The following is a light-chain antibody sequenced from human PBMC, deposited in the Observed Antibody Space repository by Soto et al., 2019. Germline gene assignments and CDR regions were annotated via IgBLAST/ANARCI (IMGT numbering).Light chain of an antibody. CDR2: DVS. CDR3: SSERSSRTRA. J-gene: IGLJ2*01. CDR1: SYDVGGHNS. Sequence: QSVLTQPASVSASPGQSISISCTGTSYDVGGHNSVSWYQQHPGKAPKLMIYDVSYRPSGVSNRFSGSKSGNTASLTISGLQAEDEADYYCSSERSSRTRAFGGGTQLTVL. V-gene: IGLV2-14*01.